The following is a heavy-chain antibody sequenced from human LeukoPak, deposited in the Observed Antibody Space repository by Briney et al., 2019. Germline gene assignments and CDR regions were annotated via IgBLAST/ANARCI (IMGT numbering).Heavy chain of an antibody. J-gene: IGHJ4*02. CDR3: ARDSLEYSSSPQRY. CDR2: ISPYNDNT. D-gene: IGHD6-6*01. V-gene: IGHV1-18*01. Sequence: VTVSCKASGYTFTTYGITWVRQAPGQGLEWMGYISPYNDNTNYAQKVQGRVTITTETSTSKAYMEMRRLRYDDTAVYYCARDSLEYSSSPQRYWGQGTLVTVSP. CDR1: GYTFTTYG.